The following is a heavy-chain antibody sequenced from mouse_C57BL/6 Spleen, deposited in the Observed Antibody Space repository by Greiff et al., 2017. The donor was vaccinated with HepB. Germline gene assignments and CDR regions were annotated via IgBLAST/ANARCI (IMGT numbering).Heavy chain of an antibody. D-gene: IGHD1-1*01. Sequence: VQLQQPGAELVMPGASVKLSCKASGYTFTSYWMHWVKQRPGQGLEWIGEIDPSDSYTNYNQKFKGKSTLTVDKSSSIAYMQLSSLTSEDSAVYYCARYYGSSGGYFDYWGQGTTLTVSS. CDR1: GYTFTSYW. CDR2: IDPSDSYT. V-gene: IGHV1-69*01. J-gene: IGHJ2*01. CDR3: ARYYGSSGGYFDY.